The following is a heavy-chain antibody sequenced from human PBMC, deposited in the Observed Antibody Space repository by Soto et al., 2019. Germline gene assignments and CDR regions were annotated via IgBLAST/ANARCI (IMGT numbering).Heavy chain of an antibody. D-gene: IGHD5-12*01. Sequence: QVQMVESGGGVVQPGRSLRLSCAASGFSFENYGMHWVRQAPGRGLEWVAIIWYDGSLQYYAAAVKGRFTISRDNSKNTLYLEMNSLRAEDTAVYXXXXXWGXGYNLGQDYNGMDVWGQGTTVIVSS. CDR2: IWYDGSLQ. CDR1: GFSFENYG. V-gene: IGHV3-33*01. J-gene: IGHJ6*02. CDR3: XXXWGXGYNLGQDYNGMDV.